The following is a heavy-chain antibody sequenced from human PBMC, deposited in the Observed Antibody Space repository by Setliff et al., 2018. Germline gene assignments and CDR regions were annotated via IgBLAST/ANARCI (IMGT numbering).Heavy chain of an antibody. CDR3: ARMGTDYIMTRVNSYQYYFYMDV. D-gene: IGHD5-18*01. Sequence: NPSETLSLTCTVSGASIRSSSYFWGWIRQPPGEGLEWIGNINDSGSTYYNPSLKSRVTISVDRSKNQVFLRMTSVTAADTSFYYCARMGTDYIMTRVNSYQYYFYMDVWGKGTTVTVSS. V-gene: IGHV4-39*01. CDR2: INDSGST. J-gene: IGHJ6*03. CDR1: GASIRSSSYF.